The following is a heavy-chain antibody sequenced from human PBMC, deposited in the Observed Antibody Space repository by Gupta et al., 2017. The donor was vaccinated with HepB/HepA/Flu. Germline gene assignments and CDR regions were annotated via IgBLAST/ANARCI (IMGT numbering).Heavy chain of an antibody. CDR3: TSVGRDSGSYPFDY. D-gene: IGHD1-26*01. J-gene: IGHJ4*02. Sequence: QLVESGGGLVKPGRSLSLSCPASGFTFGDYAMSWFRQAPGKGLEWVGFIRSKAYGGTKEYAAAGKGRFTISRDDSKSIAYLQMKRLKTEETAVYYCTSVGRDSGSYPFDYWGQGTLVTVSS. CDR2: IRSKAYGGTK. CDR1: GFTFGDYA. V-gene: IGHV3-49*05.